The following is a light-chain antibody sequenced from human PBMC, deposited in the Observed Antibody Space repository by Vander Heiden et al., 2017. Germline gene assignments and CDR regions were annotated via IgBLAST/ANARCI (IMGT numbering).Light chain of an antibody. CDR2: GAS. Sequence: EIVLPKSPGTLSLSPGERATLSCRASQSVSSSYLAWYQQKPGQAPRLLIYGASSRATGIPDRFSGSGSGTDFTLTISRLEPEDFAVYYCQQYGSSPLTFGGGTKVEIK. CDR1: QSVSSSY. J-gene: IGKJ4*01. CDR3: QQYGSSPLT. V-gene: IGKV3-20*01.